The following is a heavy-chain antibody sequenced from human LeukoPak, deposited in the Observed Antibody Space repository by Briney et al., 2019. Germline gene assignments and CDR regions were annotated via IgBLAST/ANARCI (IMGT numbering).Heavy chain of an antibody. V-gene: IGHV1-3*01. CDR3: ARDSTYYDILTGYPGDY. CDR2: INAGNGNT. Sequence: GASVKVSRKASGHTFTSYAMHWVRQAPGQRLEWMGWINAGNGNTKYSQKFQGRVTITRDTSASTAYMELSSLRSEDTAVYYCARDSTYYDILTGYPGDYWGQGTLVTVSS. J-gene: IGHJ4*02. D-gene: IGHD3-9*01. CDR1: GHTFTSYA.